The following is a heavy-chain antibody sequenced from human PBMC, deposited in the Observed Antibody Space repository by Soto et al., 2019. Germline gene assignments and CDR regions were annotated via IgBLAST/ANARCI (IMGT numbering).Heavy chain of an antibody. Sequence: PXESLRLCCEGSAFTFSNYAVAWVRQAPGKGLEWVSSIAGNGGDISYADSVKGRFTISRDNSKSTLFLQMDSLRAEDTAIYYCAKKYYGNYPFDHWGQGTLVTVSS. CDR3: AKKYYGNYPFDH. CDR1: AFTFSNYA. J-gene: IGHJ4*02. CDR2: IAGNGGDI. V-gene: IGHV3-23*01. D-gene: IGHD1-7*01.